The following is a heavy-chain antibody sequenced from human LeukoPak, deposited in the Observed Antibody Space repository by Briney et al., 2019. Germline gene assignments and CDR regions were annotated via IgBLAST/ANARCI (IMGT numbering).Heavy chain of an antibody. Sequence: TGGSLRLSRAASGFTFSNAWMSWVRQAPGKGLEWVGRIKSKTDGGTTDYAAPVKGRFTISRDDSKNTLYLQMNSLKTEDTAVYYCTTDFQFGGSSNFDYWGQGTLVTVSS. V-gene: IGHV3-15*01. J-gene: IGHJ4*02. CDR1: GFTFSNAW. CDR3: TTDFQFGGSSNFDY. CDR2: IKSKTDGGTT. D-gene: IGHD2-15*01.